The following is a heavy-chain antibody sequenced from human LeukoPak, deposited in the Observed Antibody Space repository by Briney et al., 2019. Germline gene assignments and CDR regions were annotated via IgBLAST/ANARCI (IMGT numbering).Heavy chain of an antibody. CDR1: GFTFSSYG. D-gene: IGHD3-22*01. Sequence: PGGSLRLSCAASGFTFSSYGMHWVRQAPGKGLEWVGVISYDVGKKYYAHSVKGRFTISRDNSKNTLYLQMNSLRAEDTAVYYCAKDDYYDTSGYRDGGQGTLVTVSS. CDR3: AKDDYYDTSGYRD. CDR2: ISYDVGKK. V-gene: IGHV3-30*18. J-gene: IGHJ4*02.